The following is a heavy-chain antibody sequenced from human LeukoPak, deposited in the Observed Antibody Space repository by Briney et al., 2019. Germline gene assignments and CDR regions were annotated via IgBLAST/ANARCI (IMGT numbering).Heavy chain of an antibody. CDR2: IKSKDDGGTT. D-gene: IGHD3-10*01. CDR1: GFTFSNAW. V-gene: IGHV3-15*01. Sequence: GGSLRLSPTPSGFTFSNAWMSWVPQAPGHRLKWGSRIKSKDDGGTTDYAAPVKGRFTISRDDSKNTLYLQMNSLKTEDTAVYYCTTDLGGAFGSGTYDFWGQRTLVTVSA. CDR3: TTDLGGAFGSGTYDF. J-gene: IGHJ4*02.